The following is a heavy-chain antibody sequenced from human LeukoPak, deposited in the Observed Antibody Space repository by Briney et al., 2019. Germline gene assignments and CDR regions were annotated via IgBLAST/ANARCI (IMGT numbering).Heavy chain of an antibody. Sequence: GGSLRLSCAASGFDFSRYAMYWVRQAPGKGLEWVAISSFDESNKYYRDSVKGRFTIYRDNSNNTLYLVMNSLRTEDTAIYYCAKDQFRGPPPDAFDIWGKGTMVTVSS. CDR3: AKDQFRGPPPDAFDI. J-gene: IGHJ3*02. V-gene: IGHV3-30*18. CDR2: SSFDESNK. CDR1: GFDFSRYA. D-gene: IGHD3-10*01.